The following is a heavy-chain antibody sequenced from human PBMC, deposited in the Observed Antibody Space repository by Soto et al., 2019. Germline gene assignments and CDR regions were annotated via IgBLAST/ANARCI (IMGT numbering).Heavy chain of an antibody. CDR1: GGSISSYY. Sequence: PSETLSLTCTVSGGSISSYYWSWIRLPPGKRLEWIGDIFYSGSTNYNPSLKSRVTISVDTSKNQFSLKLNSVTAADTAVYYCARDLVGYNAFDYWGQGTLVTVSS. V-gene: IGHV4-59*01. J-gene: IGHJ4*02. CDR2: IFYSGST. CDR3: ARDLVGYNAFDY. D-gene: IGHD5-12*01.